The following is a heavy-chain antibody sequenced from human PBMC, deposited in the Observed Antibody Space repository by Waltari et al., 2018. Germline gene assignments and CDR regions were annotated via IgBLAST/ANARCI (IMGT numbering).Heavy chain of an antibody. D-gene: IGHD6-13*01. J-gene: IGHJ3*02. V-gene: IGHV3-9*01. CDR1: GFTFDDYA. Sequence: EVQLVESGGGLVQPGRSLRLSCAASGFTFDDYAMHWVRQAPGKGLEWVSGISWNSGSIGYADSVKGRFTISRDNAKNSLYLQMNSLRAEDTALYYCAKDKSSWSSADAFDIWGQGTMVTVSS. CDR2: ISWNSGSI. CDR3: AKDKSSWSSADAFDI.